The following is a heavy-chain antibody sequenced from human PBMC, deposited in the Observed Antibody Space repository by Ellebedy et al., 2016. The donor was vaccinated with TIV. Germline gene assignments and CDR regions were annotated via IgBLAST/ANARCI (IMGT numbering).Heavy chain of an antibody. D-gene: IGHD1-20*01. CDR3: ARDQEHNWNVRTHDY. CDR1: GYTFTSYG. J-gene: IGHJ4*02. V-gene: IGHV1-18*01. CDR2: ISAYNGNT. Sequence: AASVKVSCKASGYTFTSYGISWVRQAPGQGLEWMGWISAYNGNTNYAQKLQGRVTMTTDTSTSTAYMELRSLRSDDTAVYYCARDQEHNWNVRTHDYWGQGTLVTVSS.